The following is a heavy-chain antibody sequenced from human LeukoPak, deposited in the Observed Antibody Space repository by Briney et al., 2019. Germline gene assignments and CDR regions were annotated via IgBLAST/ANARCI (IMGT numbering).Heavy chain of an antibody. V-gene: IGHV3-21*01. D-gene: IGHD3-9*01. Sequence: GGSLRLSCAASGFTFSSYSMNWVRQAPGKGLEWVSSISSSSSYIYYADSVKGRFTIYRDNAKNSLYLQMNRLRAEDTALYYCARARTYYDILTGYYALGYYYYMDVWGKGTTVTVSS. CDR3: ARARTYYDILTGYYALGYYYYMDV. CDR1: GFTFSSYS. CDR2: ISSSSSYI. J-gene: IGHJ6*03.